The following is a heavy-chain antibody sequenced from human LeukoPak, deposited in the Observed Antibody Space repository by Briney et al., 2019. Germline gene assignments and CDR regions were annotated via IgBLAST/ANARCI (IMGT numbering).Heavy chain of an antibody. CDR1: GGSISSYY. D-gene: IGHD6-19*01. V-gene: IGHV4-59*08. J-gene: IGHJ4*02. CDR3: ARHGRVTKQWLALYYFDY. Sequence: SETLSLTCTVSGGSISSYYWSWIRQPPGKGLEWIGYIYYSGSTNYNPSLKSRVTISVDTSKNQFSPKLSSVTAADTAVYYCARHGRVTKQWLALYYFDYWGQGTLVTVSS. CDR2: IYYSGST.